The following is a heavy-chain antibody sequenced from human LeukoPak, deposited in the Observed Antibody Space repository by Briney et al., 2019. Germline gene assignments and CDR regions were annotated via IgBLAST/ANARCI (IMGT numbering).Heavy chain of an antibody. J-gene: IGHJ5*02. CDR2: IYYSGST. D-gene: IGHD1-14*01. CDR1: GGSISSYY. CDR3: ARRTTGDWFDP. V-gene: IGHV4-59*08. Sequence: PSETLSLTRTVSGGSISSYYWSWIRQPPGKGLEWIGYIYYSGSTNYNPSLKSRVTISVDTSKNQFSLKLSSVTAADTAVYYCARRTTGDWFDPWGQGTLVTVSS.